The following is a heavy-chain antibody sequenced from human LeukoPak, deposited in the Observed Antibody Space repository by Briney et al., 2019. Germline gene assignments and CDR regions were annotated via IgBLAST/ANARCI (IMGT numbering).Heavy chain of an antibody. Sequence: SETLSLTCTVSGGSISSYYWSWIRQPPGKGLEWIGEINHSGSSNYNPSLKSRVTISVDTSKNQFSLKLSSVTAADTAVYYCARGRTRSPTIFGKGWFDPWGQGTLVTVSS. J-gene: IGHJ5*02. D-gene: IGHD3-3*01. CDR2: INHSGSS. CDR1: GGSISSYY. V-gene: IGHV4-34*01. CDR3: ARGRTRSPTIFGKGWFDP.